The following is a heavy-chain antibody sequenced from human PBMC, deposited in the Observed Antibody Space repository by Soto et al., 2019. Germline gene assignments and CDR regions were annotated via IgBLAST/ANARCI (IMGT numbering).Heavy chain of an antibody. CDR1: GYTFSSYT. D-gene: IGHD2-2*01. Sequence: ASVKVSCKASGYTFSSYTISWVRQAPGQGLEWMGWIIPILGKANYAQKFQGRVTITADKSTSTAYMELSSLRSEDTAVYYCARSSAAPKSSNIDYWGQGTLGTVSS. J-gene: IGHJ4*02. V-gene: IGHV1-69*02. CDR2: IIPILGKA. CDR3: ARSSAAPKSSNIDY.